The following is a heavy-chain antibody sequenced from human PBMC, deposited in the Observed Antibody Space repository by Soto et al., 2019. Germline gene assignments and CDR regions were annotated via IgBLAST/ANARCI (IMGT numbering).Heavy chain of an antibody. CDR3: ARDPRGMDV. CDR2: IYYSGST. CDR1: GGSISSYY. J-gene: IGHJ6*02. Sequence: AETLSLTCTVSGGSISSYYWSWIRQAPGKGLEWIGYIYYSGSTNYNPSPKTRVTISVDTSKNQFSLKLSSVTAADTAVYYCARDPRGMDVWGQGTTVTVSS. V-gene: IGHV4-59*01. D-gene: IGHD1-26*01.